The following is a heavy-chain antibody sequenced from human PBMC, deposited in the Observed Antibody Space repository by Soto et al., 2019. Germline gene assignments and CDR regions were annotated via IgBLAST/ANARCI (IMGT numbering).Heavy chain of an antibody. D-gene: IGHD3-16*01. Sequence: QLQESGPGLVEPSGTLSFTCAVSRGSMSSSDWWCWVRQAPGKGLEWIGETYHSGNTNYNPSLKSRVTLSVDNSKNQFSLTLTSVTAADTGVYYCATWGSTAFDIWGQGTMVTVSS. J-gene: IGHJ3*02. CDR3: ATWGSTAFDI. V-gene: IGHV4-4*02. CDR1: RGSMSSSDW. CDR2: TYHSGNT.